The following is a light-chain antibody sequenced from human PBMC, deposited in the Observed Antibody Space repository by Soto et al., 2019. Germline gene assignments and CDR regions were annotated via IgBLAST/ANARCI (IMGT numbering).Light chain of an antibody. Sequence: DIVMTQTPLSLPVTPGEPASMSCRSSQSLLDSDDGYIYLDWYLQKPGQSPQLLIYTLSSRASXVXDXXTGSGSGTDFTLKISSVEAEDVGIYYCMQRREFPWTFGQGTKVEIK. J-gene: IGKJ1*01. CDR1: QSLLDSDDGYIY. V-gene: IGKV2-40*01. CDR2: TLS. CDR3: MQRREFPWT.